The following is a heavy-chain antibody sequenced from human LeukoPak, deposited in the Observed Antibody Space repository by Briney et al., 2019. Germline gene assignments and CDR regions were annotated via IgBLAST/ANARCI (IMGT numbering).Heavy chain of an antibody. V-gene: IGHV4-4*07. CDR1: RGSISTYH. CDR2: IYTSGST. D-gene: IGHD6-6*01. Sequence: SETLSPTCAVSRGSISTYHWSWIRQPAGKGLEWIGRIYTSGSTNYNPSLKSRVTMSVDTSKNQFSLKLGSVTAADTAVYYCARTSSITSLYYYYYMDVWDKGTTVIISS. CDR3: ARTSSITSLYYYYYMDV. J-gene: IGHJ6*03.